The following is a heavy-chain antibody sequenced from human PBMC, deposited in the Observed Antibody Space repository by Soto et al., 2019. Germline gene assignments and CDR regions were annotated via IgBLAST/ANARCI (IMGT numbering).Heavy chain of an antibody. Sequence: QVQLVESGGGVVQPGRSLRLSCAASGFTFSSYGMHWVRQAPGKGLEWVAVISYDGSNKYYADSVKGRFTISRDNSTNTLYLQMNSLRAEDTDVYYCAKDFGTGGGYWGQGTLVTVSS. CDR3: AKDFGTGGGY. D-gene: IGHD7-27*01. CDR2: ISYDGSNK. V-gene: IGHV3-30*18. J-gene: IGHJ4*02. CDR1: GFTFSSYG.